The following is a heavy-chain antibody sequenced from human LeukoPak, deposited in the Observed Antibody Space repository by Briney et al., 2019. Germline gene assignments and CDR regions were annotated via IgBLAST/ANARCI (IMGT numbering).Heavy chain of an antibody. J-gene: IGHJ4*02. CDR2: IYLSGGT. Sequence: SETLSLTCAVSGGSLSSGNWWSWVRQPPGKGLEWIGQIYLSGGTNYNPSLKSRVPTSVEKSKNQFSLNLTSVTAADTAVYYCARGLVAAGTDHWGQGTLVTVSS. CDR3: ARGLVAAGTDH. D-gene: IGHD6-13*01. V-gene: IGHV4-4*02. CDR1: GGSLSSGNW.